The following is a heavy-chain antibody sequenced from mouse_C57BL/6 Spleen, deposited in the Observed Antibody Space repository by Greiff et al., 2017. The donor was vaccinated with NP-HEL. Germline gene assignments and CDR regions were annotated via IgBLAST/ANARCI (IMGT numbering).Heavy chain of an antibody. Sequence: EVKLMESGGGLVQPGGSLSLSCAASGFTFTDYYMSWVRQPPGKALEWLGFIRNKANGYTTEYSASVKGRFTISRDNSQSILYLQMNALRAEDSATYYCARSNYYGSSYVPFAYWGQGTLVTVSA. D-gene: IGHD1-1*01. CDR1: GFTFTDYY. CDR3: ARSNYYGSSYVPFAY. J-gene: IGHJ3*01. V-gene: IGHV7-3*01. CDR2: IRNKANGYTT.